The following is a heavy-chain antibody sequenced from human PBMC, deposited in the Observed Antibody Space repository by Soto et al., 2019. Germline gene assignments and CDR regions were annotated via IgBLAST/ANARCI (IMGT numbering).Heavy chain of an antibody. D-gene: IGHD5-12*01. Sequence: ASVKVSCKASGYTFTGYYMHWVRQAPGQGLEWMGWINPNSGGTNYAQKFQGRVTMTRDTSISTAYMELSRLRSDDTAVYYCARDNGGYDYYFDYWGQGTLVTVS. V-gene: IGHV1-2*02. CDR2: INPNSGGT. CDR1: GYTFTGYY. J-gene: IGHJ4*02. CDR3: ARDNGGYDYYFDY.